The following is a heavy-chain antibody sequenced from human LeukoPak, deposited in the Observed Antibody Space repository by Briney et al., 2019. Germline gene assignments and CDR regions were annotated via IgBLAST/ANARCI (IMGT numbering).Heavy chain of an antibody. CDR3: ARGDLPTTVLNDPFNI. Sequence: ASVKVSCKASGYTFRSYDINWVRQAPGQGLEWLGWMNPNSGNTGYAPKFQGRVTMTRVTSINTAYMELTSLRSEDTAVYFCARGDLPTTVLNDPFNIWGQGTMVTVSS. J-gene: IGHJ3*02. D-gene: IGHD4-11*01. CDR1: GYTFRSYD. V-gene: IGHV1-8*01. CDR2: MNPNSGNT.